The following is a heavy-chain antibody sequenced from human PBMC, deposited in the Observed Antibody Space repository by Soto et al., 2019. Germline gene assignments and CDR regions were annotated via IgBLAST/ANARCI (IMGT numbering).Heavy chain of an antibody. CDR1: AGTFRSYA. D-gene: IGHD3-3*01. V-gene: IGHV1-69*06. CDR3: ARDGATIFGVVILYYYYGMDV. J-gene: IGHJ6*02. Sequence: SVKVSCKPSAGTFRSYAISWVRQAPGQGLEWMGGIIPIFGTANYAQKFQGRVTITADKSTSTAYMELSSLRSEDTAVYYCARDGATIFGVVILYYYYGMDVWGQGTTVTVS. CDR2: IIPIFGTA.